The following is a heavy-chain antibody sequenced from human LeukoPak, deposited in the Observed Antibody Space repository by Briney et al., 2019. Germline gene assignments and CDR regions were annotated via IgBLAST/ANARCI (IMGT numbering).Heavy chain of an antibody. Sequence: SETLSLTCTVSGGSISSYYWSWIRQPPGKGLEWIGYIYYSGSTNYNPSLKSRVTISVDTSKNQFSLKLSSVTAADTAVYYCAGFRLDSLWFDPWGQGTLVTVSS. CDR2: IYYSGST. CDR3: AGFRLDSLWFDP. D-gene: IGHD3-22*01. V-gene: IGHV4-59*01. CDR1: GGSISSYY. J-gene: IGHJ5*02.